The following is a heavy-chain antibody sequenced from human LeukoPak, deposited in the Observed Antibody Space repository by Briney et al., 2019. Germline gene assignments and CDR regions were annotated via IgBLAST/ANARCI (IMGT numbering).Heavy chain of an antibody. CDR1: GFTFSSYG. J-gene: IGHJ4*02. CDR2: IWYDGSNK. Sequence: GKSLRLSCAASGFTFSSYGMHWVRQAPGKGLEWVAVIWYDGSNKYYADSVKGRFTISRDNSKNTLDLQMNSLRAEDTAVYYCARNRSYDFWSGYSTPDYWGQGTLVTVSS. V-gene: IGHV3-33*01. D-gene: IGHD3-3*01. CDR3: ARNRSYDFWSGYSTPDY.